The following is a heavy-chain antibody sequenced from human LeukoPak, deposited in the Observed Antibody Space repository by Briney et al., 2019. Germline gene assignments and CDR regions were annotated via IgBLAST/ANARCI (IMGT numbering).Heavy chain of an antibody. CDR3: ARGYYDFWSGYLDY. CDR2: INPNSGGT. V-gene: IGHV1-2*02. J-gene: IGHJ4*02. CDR1: GGIFSNYA. Sequence: ASVKVSCKASGGIFSNYAFSWVRQAPGQGLEWMGWINPNSGGTNYAQKFQGRVTMTRDTSISTAYMELSRLRSDDTAVYYCARGYYDFWSGYLDYWGQGTLVTVSS. D-gene: IGHD3-3*01.